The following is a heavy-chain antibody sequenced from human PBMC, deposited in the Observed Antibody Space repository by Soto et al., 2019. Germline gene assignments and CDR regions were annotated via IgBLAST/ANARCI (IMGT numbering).Heavy chain of an antibody. CDR3: ARVGGVAARTFDY. D-gene: IGHD2-15*01. J-gene: IGHJ4*02. CDR2: LYYSGNT. Sequence: PSETLSLTCTVSGGSISPFYWSWVRQPPGKGLEWIGYLYYSGNTNYNPSLKSRVTISVDASKNQVSLRLTSVTAADTAVYYCARVGGVAARTFDYWGQGTVLTV. V-gene: IGHV4-59*01. CDR1: GGSISPFY.